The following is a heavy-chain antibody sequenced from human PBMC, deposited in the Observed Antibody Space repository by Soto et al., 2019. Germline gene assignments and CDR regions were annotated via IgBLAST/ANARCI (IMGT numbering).Heavy chain of an antibody. CDR3: ARESSSSCHDY. CDR1: GYTFTSYY. D-gene: IGHD6-13*01. Sequence: GASVKVSCKASGYTFTSYYMHWVRQAPGQGLEWMGIINPSGGSTSYAQKLQGRVTMTTDTSTSTAYMELRSLRSDDTAVYYCARESSSSCHDYWGQGTLVTVSS. V-gene: IGHV1-46*01. CDR2: INPSGGST. J-gene: IGHJ4*02.